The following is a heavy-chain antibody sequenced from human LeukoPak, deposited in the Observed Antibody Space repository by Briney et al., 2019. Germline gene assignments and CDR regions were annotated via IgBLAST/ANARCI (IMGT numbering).Heavy chain of an antibody. CDR3: ARGDSSGYDAPFPIAFDI. D-gene: IGHD3-22*01. CDR1: GYTYTGYY. CDR2: INPNSGGT. J-gene: IGHJ3*02. Sequence: GASVKVSCKASGYTYTGYYMHWVRQAPGQGLEWVGWINPNSGGTNYAQKFQGWVTMTRDTSISTAYMELSRLRSDDTAVYYCARGDSSGYDAPFPIAFDIWGQGTMVTVSS. V-gene: IGHV1-2*04.